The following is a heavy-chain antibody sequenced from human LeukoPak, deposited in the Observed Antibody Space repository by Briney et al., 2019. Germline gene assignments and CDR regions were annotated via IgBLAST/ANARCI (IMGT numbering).Heavy chain of an antibody. CDR1: GGSISSGDYY. J-gene: IGHJ3*02. D-gene: IGHD2-2*01. V-gene: IGHV4-30-4*08. Sequence: SQTLSLTCTVSGGSISSGDYYWSWIRQPPGKGLEWIGYIYYSGSTYYNPSLKSRVTISVDTSKNQFSLKLSSVTVADTAVYYCAREGGSSTSWYPGAFDIWGQGTMVTVSS. CDR2: IYYSGST. CDR3: AREGGSSTSWYPGAFDI.